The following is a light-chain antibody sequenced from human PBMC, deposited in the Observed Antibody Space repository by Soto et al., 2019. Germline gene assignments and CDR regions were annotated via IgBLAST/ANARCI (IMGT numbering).Light chain of an antibody. Sequence: QSALTQPASMSGSPGQSITISCTGTSSDVGGYNYVSWYQQHPGKAPKLMIYEVSNRPSEVSNRFSGSKSGNTASLTISGLQAEDEADYYCSSYTSSTTVVFGGGNKLTVL. CDR2: EVS. CDR3: SSYTSSTTVV. V-gene: IGLV2-14*01. CDR1: SSDVGGYNY. J-gene: IGLJ2*01.